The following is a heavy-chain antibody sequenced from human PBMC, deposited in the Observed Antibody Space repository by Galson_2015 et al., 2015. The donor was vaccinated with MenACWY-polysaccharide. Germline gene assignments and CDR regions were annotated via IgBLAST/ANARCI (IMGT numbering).Heavy chain of an antibody. D-gene: IGHD3-22*01. CDR3: VRDKAGLVIRY. J-gene: IGHJ4*02. V-gene: IGHV3-11*01. CDR2: ISGSASTI. Sequence: SLRLSCAASGFTFSDYYMSWLRQAPGKGLEWISHISGSASTIYYAESVKGRFTISRDNAKNSLHLQMNSLRAEDTAVYYCVRDKAGLVIRYWGQGTLVTVSS. CDR1: GFTFSDYY.